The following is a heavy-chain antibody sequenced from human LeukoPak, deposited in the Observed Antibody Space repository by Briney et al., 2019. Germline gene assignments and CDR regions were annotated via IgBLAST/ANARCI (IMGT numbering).Heavy chain of an antibody. CDR2: ISGSGGST. D-gene: IGHD3-22*01. CDR1: GFTFSSYA. J-gene: IGHJ4*02. V-gene: IGHV3-23*01. CDR3: AKERDSRGYFDY. Sequence: QSGGSLRLSCAASGFTFSSYAMSWVRQAPGKGLEWVSAISGSGGSTYYTDSVKGRFTISRHNSKDTLYLQMNSLRAEDTALYYCAKERDSRGYFDYWGQGTLVTASS.